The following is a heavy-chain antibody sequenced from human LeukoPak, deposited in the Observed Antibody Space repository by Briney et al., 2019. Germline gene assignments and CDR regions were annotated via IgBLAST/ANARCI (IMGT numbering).Heavy chain of an antibody. J-gene: IGHJ4*02. V-gene: IGHV3-23*01. Sequence: GGSLRLSCAASGFTFSSYAMSWVRQAPGQGLEWVSAISGSCGSTYYADSVKGRFTISRDNSKNPLYLKMNSLRAEDTAVYYCAKGPIFGVVIKGTYFDYWGQGTLVTVSS. D-gene: IGHD3-3*01. CDR1: GFTFSSYA. CDR3: AKGPIFGVVIKGTYFDY. CDR2: ISGSCGST.